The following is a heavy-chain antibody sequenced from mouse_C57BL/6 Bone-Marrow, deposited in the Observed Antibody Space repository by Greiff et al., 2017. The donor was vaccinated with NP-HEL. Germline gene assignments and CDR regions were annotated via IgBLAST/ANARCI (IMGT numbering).Heavy chain of an antibody. V-gene: IGHV1-55*01. CDR2: IYPGSGST. Sequence: QVQLQQPGAELVKPGASVKMSCKASGYTFTSYWITWVKQRPGQGLEWIGDIYPGSGSTNYNETFKSKATLTVDTSSSAAYMQLSSLTSEDSAVYYCARGDYCSSYNYFDYWGQDTTLTVSS. D-gene: IGHD1-1*01. CDR1: GYTFTSYW. J-gene: IGHJ2*01. CDR3: ARGDYCSSYNYFDY.